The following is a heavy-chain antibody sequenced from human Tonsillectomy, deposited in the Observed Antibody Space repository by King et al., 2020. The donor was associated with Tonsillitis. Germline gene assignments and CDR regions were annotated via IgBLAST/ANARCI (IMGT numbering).Heavy chain of an antibody. J-gene: IGHJ5*02. V-gene: IGHV3-73*01. D-gene: IGHD3-22*01. CDR2: IRSKAYSYAT. Sequence: VQLLESGGGLVQPGGSLKLSCAASGFTFSGSAMHWVRQASGKGLEWVGRIRSKAYSYATAYGASVEGRFTISRDDSKNTAYLQLNSLKTEDTAVYYCARTYFDTRAHYPSWGQGTLVTVSS. CDR3: ARTYFDTRAHYPS. CDR1: GFTFSGSA.